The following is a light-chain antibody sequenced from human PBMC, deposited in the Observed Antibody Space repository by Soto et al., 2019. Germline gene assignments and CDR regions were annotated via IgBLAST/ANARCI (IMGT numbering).Light chain of an antibody. J-gene: IGKJ1*01. V-gene: IGKV3-15*01. Sequence: THSPASLSGSPGERSTICFRSSQSVSTGSLAWYQQKPGQAPRLLIHGATTMATGIPARFSGCGSGTEFTLTISSLQSEDFAVYYCQHYNNWSRTFGQGTKVDI. CDR2: GAT. CDR1: QSVSTGS. CDR3: QHYNNWSRT.